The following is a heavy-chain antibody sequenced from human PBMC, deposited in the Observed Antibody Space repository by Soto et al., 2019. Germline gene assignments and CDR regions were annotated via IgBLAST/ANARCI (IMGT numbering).Heavy chain of an antibody. CDR3: ATVGGQWKDYEVDYFDY. D-gene: IGHD3-16*01. CDR2: IYYGGTT. V-gene: IGHV4-59*08. CDR1: GGSFSPNY. J-gene: IGHJ4*02. Sequence: PSETLSLTCTLSGGSFSPNYWSWPRQPPGKGLEWVRYIYYGGTTSYKPSLKSRVTISLETSKRQFSLRLSSVTAADTAVYFCATVGGQWKDYEVDYFDYWGQGTLVTVS.